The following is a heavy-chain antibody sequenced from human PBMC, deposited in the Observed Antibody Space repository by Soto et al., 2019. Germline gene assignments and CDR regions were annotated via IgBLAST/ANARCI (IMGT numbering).Heavy chain of an antibody. V-gene: IGHV1-69*13. Sequence: SVKVSCKASGGTFSSYAISWVRQAPGQGLEWMGGIIPIFGTANYAQKFQGRVTITADESTSTAYMELSSLRSEDTAVYYCARARYYYGSGSPYGPYYYGMDVWGQGTTVTVSS. CDR2: IIPIFGTA. CDR1: GGTFSSYA. CDR3: ARARYYYGSGSPYGPYYYGMDV. J-gene: IGHJ6*02. D-gene: IGHD3-10*01.